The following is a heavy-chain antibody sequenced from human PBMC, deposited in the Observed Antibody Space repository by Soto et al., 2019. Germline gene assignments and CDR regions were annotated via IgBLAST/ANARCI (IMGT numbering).Heavy chain of an antibody. CDR3: ARGQNKLLGWYQGRDD. CDR2: ISSSSSYI. D-gene: IGHD6-19*01. J-gene: IGHJ4*02. V-gene: IGHV3-21*01. CDR1: GFTFSSYS. Sequence: GGSLRLSCAASGFTFSSYSMNWVRQAPGKGLEWVSSISSSSSYIYYADSVKGRFTISRDNAKNSLYLQMNSLRAEDTAVYYCARGQNKLLGWYQGRDDWGQGTLVTVSS.